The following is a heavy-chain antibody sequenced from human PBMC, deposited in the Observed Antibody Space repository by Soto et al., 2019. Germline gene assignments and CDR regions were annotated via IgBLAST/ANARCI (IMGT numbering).Heavy chain of an antibody. CDR1: GDSISSHY. J-gene: IGHJ4*02. D-gene: IGHD4-17*01. CDR3: ARGHYGHDY. Sequence: PSETLSLTCTVSGDSISSHYWSWIRQAPGKGLEWIGYIYYSGITDYNPSLKSRVTISVDTSNNQVSLRLTSVTAADTAVYYCARGHYGHDYWGQGTLVTVSS. V-gene: IGHV4-59*11. CDR2: IYYSGIT.